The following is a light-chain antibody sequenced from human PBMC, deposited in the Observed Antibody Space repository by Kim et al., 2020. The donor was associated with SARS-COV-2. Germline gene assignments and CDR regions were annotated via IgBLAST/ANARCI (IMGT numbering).Light chain of an antibody. CDR3: QQSDSLPYT. CDR1: QDITNY. Sequence: DIEMTQSPSSLSASVGDRVTITCQASQDITNYVSWYQQKPGKAPNLLISDASNLQTGVPTRFSGSGSGTDFTFIISDLQPEDIATYYCQQSDSLPYTFGQGTKLEI. J-gene: IGKJ2*01. CDR2: DAS. V-gene: IGKV1-33*01.